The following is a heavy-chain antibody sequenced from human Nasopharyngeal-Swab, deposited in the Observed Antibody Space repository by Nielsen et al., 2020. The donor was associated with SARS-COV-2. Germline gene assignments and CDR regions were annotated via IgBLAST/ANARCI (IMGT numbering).Heavy chain of an antibody. V-gene: IGHV4-31*02. Sequence: WIRQPPGKGLEWIGYIYYSGSTYYNPSLKSRVTISVDTSKNRFSLKLSSVTAADTAVYYCARENTYFDYWGQGTLVTVSS. J-gene: IGHJ4*02. CDR3: ARENTYFDY. CDR2: IYYSGST.